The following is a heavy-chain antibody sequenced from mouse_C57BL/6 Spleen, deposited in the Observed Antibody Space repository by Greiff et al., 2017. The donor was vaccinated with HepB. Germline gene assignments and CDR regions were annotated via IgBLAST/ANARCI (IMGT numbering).Heavy chain of an antibody. CDR2: ISSGSSTI. CDR1: GFTFSDYG. V-gene: IGHV5-17*01. D-gene: IGHD4-1*01. CDR3: ARCLGRGAMDY. Sequence: EVQRVESGGGLVKPGGSLKLSCAASGFTFSDYGMHWVRQAPEKGLEWVAYISSGSSTIYYADTVKGRFTISRDNTKNTLFLQMTSQRSEDTAMYYCARCLGRGAMDYWGQGTSVTVSS. J-gene: IGHJ4*01.